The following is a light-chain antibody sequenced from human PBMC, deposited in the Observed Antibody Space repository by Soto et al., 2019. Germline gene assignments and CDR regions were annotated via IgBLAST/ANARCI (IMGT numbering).Light chain of an antibody. Sequence: ETMLSQSPGTLSLTPGERATVSCRASQSVGGNSLAWYQQRPGQAPRLLIYDTSKRATGIPDRFSGSGSGTDFTLTISRLEPADFAVYYCQQYQNSPRTFGQGTMA. CDR3: QQYQNSPRT. V-gene: IGKV3-20*01. CDR1: QSVGGNS. J-gene: IGKJ1*01. CDR2: DTS.